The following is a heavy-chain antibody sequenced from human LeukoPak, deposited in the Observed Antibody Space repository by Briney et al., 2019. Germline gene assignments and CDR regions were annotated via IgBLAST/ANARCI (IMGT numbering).Heavy chain of an antibody. V-gene: IGHV3-7*01. D-gene: IGHD3-22*01. CDR1: GFTFSSYW. CDR3: ASFYGSSGYHPAFDI. CDR2: IKQDGSEK. Sequence: GGSLRLSCAASGFTFSSYWMSWVRQAPGKGLEWVANIKQDGSEKYYVDSVKGRFTISRDNAKNSLYLQMNSLRAEDTAVYYCASFYGSSGYHPAFDIWGQGTMVTVSS. J-gene: IGHJ3*02.